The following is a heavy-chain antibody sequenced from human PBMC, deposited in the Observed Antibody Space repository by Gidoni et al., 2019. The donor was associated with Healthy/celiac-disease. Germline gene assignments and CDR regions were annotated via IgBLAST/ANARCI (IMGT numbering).Heavy chain of an antibody. CDR3: ARGCGGWYLDWFDP. Sequence: QVQLQQWGAGLLKPSETLSLTVAVYGGSFSGYYWGGIRQPKGKGLEWIGEINHSGSTNYNPALKSRVTISVDTSKNQFSLKLSSVTAADTAVYYCARGCGGWYLDWFDPGGQGTLVTVSS. J-gene: IGHJ5*02. CDR1: GGSFSGYY. D-gene: IGHD6-19*01. V-gene: IGHV4-34*01. CDR2: INHSGST.